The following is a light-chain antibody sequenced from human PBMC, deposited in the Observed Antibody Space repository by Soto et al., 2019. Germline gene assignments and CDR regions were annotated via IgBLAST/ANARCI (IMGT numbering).Light chain of an antibody. CDR3: QQYYSSSYT. J-gene: IGKJ2*01. Sequence: DIAMTQSPDSLAVSLGERATINCKSSQSVLYSSNNKNYLAWYQQTPGQPPKLLIYWASTRESGVPDRFSGSGSGTDFTLNISSLQAEDVAVYYCQQYYSSSYTFGRGTKLEIK. CDR2: WAS. V-gene: IGKV4-1*01. CDR1: QSVLYSSNNKNY.